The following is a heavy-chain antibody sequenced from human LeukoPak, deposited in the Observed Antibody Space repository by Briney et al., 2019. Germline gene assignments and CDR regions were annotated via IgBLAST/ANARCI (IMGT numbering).Heavy chain of an antibody. V-gene: IGHV5-51*01. Sequence: GESLKISCKGSGYNFTNFWIGWVRQMPGKGLECMGIIYPGDSATRYSPSFQGQVIVSADKSITTAYLHWGSLKASDTAMYYCARGGHRAYVRAFDYWGQGTLVTVSS. J-gene: IGHJ4*02. CDR1: GYNFTNFW. CDR2: IYPGDSAT. CDR3: ARGGHRAYVRAFDY. D-gene: IGHD5-12*01.